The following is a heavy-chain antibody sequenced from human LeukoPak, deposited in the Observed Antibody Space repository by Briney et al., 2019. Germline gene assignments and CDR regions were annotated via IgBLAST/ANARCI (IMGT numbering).Heavy chain of an antibody. CDR1: GFTFSNYA. J-gene: IGHJ4*02. CDR3: ARDEYSSGWYRNFDY. CDR2: ISYDGSNK. D-gene: IGHD6-19*01. V-gene: IGHV3-30-3*01. Sequence: PGGSLRLSCAASGFTFSNYAMSWVRQAPGKGLEWVAVISYDGSNKYYEDSVKGRFTISRDNSKNTLYLQMNSLRAEDTAVYYCARDEYSSGWYRNFDYWGQGTLVTVSS.